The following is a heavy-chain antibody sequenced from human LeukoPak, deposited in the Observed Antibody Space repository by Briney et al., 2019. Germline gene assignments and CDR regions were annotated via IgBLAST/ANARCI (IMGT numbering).Heavy chain of an antibody. CDR2: ISSNGDSA. CDR1: GFTFSTYA. V-gene: IGHV3-64*04. Sequence: GGSLRLSCSASGFTFSTYAMFWVRQPLGKGLEFVSDISSNGDSAHYADSVKGRFTISRDNAKNSLYLQMNSLRAEDTAVYYCARMGSGYYHFDYWGQGTLVTVSS. J-gene: IGHJ4*02. CDR3: ARMGSGYYHFDY. D-gene: IGHD3-22*01.